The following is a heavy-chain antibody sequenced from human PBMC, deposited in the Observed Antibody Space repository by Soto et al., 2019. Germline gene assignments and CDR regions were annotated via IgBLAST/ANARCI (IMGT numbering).Heavy chain of an antibody. J-gene: IGHJ4*02. D-gene: IGHD3-22*01. CDR1: GGSVSSDSFY. CDR3: ARAPYDRSVYPWFAY. CDR2: IYNNGRT. Sequence: SGTLSLSCTVSGGSVSSDSFYWNCIRQPPGKGREWIAYIYNNGRTNSNPSLKSRVTISVDTSKNQFSLQLSSVTAADTALYYCARAPYDRSVYPWFAYSSQGTPDTVSS. V-gene: IGHV4-61*01.